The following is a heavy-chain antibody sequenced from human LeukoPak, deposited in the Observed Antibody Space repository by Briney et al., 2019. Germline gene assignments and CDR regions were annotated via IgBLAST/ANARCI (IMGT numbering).Heavy chain of an antibody. CDR2: ISYDGSNK. V-gene: IGHV3-30*04. CDR1: GFTFSSYA. Sequence: GGSLRLSCAASGFTFSSYAMHWVRQAPGKGLEWVAVISYDGSNKYYADSVKGRFTISRDNAKNSLYLQMNSLRAEDTAVYYCARGDRRGDYWGQGTLVTVSS. CDR3: ARGDRRGDY. D-gene: IGHD2-21*01. J-gene: IGHJ4*02.